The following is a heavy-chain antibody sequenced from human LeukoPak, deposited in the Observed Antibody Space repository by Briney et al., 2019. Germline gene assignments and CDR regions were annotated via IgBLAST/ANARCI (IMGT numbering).Heavy chain of an antibody. V-gene: IGHV3-21*01. CDR3: ARDLGEAAAGTGGDWFDP. Sequence: GGSLRLSCAASGFTFSSYSMKWVRQAPGKGLEWVSSISSSSSYIYYADSVKGRFTISRDNSRNTLYLQMNSLRAEDTAVYYCARDLGEAAAGTGGDWFDPWGQGTLVTVSS. J-gene: IGHJ5*02. D-gene: IGHD6-13*01. CDR1: GFTFSSYS. CDR2: ISSSSSYI.